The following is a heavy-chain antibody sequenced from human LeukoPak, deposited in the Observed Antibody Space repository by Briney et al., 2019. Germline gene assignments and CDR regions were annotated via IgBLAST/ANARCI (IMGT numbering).Heavy chain of an antibody. CDR2: INHSGST. CDR1: GGSFSGYY. D-gene: IGHD2-21*02. CDR3: ARYCGGDSILGYYFDY. Sequence: PSETLSLTCAVYGGSFSGYYWSWIRQPPGKGLEWIGEINHSGSTNYNPSLKSRVTISVDTSKNQFSLKLSSVTAADTAVYYCARYCGGDSILGYYFDYWGQGTLVTVSS. V-gene: IGHV4-34*01. J-gene: IGHJ4*02.